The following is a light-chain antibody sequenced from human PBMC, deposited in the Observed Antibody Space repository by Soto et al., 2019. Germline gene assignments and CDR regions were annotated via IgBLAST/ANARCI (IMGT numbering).Light chain of an antibody. CDR1: QSISPW. J-gene: IGKJ4*01. CDR2: KAS. CDR3: QPYNTYPLT. Sequence: DIQMTQSPSTLSASVGDSVTITCRASQSISPWLAWYQQKPGKAPTLLIYKASSLEGGVTSRFSGSGSGTDFNITISSLQPDDFATYCCQPYNTYPLTFGGGTTVEIK. V-gene: IGKV1-5*03.